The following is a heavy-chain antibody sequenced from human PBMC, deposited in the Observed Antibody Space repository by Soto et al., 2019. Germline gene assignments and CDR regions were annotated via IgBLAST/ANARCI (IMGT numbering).Heavy chain of an antibody. J-gene: IGHJ5*02. D-gene: IGHD6-6*01. CDR1: GFTFSSYA. CDR3: AKGRGSISSGRYNWFDP. Sequence: EVQLLESGGGLVQPGGSLRLSCAASGFTFSSYAMSWVRQAPGKGLEWVSAISGSGGSTYYADSVKGRFTISRDNSKNTLYLQMNSLRAEDTAVYYCAKGRGSISSGRYNWFDPWGQGTLVTVSS. CDR2: ISGSGGST. V-gene: IGHV3-23*01.